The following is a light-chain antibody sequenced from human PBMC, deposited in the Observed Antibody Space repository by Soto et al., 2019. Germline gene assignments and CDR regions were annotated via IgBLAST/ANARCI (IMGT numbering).Light chain of an antibody. CDR2: GAS. V-gene: IGKV3-20*01. CDR3: QQYGNSPLT. Sequence: ERVMTQSPATLSVSPGERATLSCRASQSVSSSYLAWYQQKPGQAPRLLISGASRRATGTPDRFSGSGSGTDFTLTIGRLEPDDFAVYYCQQYGNSPLTFGGGTKVDIK. CDR1: QSVSSSY. J-gene: IGKJ4*01.